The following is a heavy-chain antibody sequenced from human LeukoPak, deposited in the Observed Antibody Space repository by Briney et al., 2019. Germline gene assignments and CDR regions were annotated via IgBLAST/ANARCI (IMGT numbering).Heavy chain of an antibody. D-gene: IGHD1-26*01. CDR2: IDPKSGGT. CDR3: ARGPSVGATTMPFDI. Sequence: GASVKVSCKASGHTFTAYYIHWVRQAPGQGLECMGGIDPKSGGTNYAQRFQGRVTMTRDTSINTAYMELSRLRSDDTAVYYCARGPSVGATTMPFDIWGQGTMVTVSS. V-gene: IGHV1-2*02. J-gene: IGHJ3*02. CDR1: GHTFTAYY.